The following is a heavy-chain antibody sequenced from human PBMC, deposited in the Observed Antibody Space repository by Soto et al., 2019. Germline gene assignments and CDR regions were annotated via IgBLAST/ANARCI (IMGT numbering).Heavy chain of an antibody. CDR1: GGSISSYY. V-gene: IGHV4-59*01. J-gene: IGHJ5*02. Sequence: SETLSLTCTVSGGSISSYYWSWIRQPPGKGLEWIGYIYYSGSTNYNPSLKSRVTISVDTSKNQFSLKLSSVTAADTAVYYCARDRNKPAWFDPWGQGTLVTVSS. CDR2: IYYSGST. CDR3: ARDRNKPAWFDP.